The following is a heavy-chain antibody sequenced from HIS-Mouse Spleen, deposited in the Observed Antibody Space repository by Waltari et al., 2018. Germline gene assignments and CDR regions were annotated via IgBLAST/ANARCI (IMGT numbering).Heavy chain of an antibody. D-gene: IGHD6-6*01. V-gene: IGHV3-66*01. CDR1: GFTVSSYY. CDR2: IYSGGST. J-gene: IGHJ4*02. Sequence: EVQLVASGGGLVAPGGSLRLSGAASGFTVSSYYMSWVRQAPGKGLEWVSVIYSGGSTYYADSVKGRFTISRDNSKNTLYLQMNSLRAEDTAVYYCARKYSSSFDYWGQGTLVTVSS. CDR3: ARKYSSSFDY.